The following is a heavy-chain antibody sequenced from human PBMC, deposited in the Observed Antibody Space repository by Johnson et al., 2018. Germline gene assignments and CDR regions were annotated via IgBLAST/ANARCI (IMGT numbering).Heavy chain of an antibody. D-gene: IGHD2-15*01. J-gene: IGHJ4*01. CDR2: ISYDGSNN. CDR3: AKVHIGNCGGGGCYDLDY. CDR1: GFTFRSYG. Sequence: QVQLQESGGGVVQPGRSLRLSCAASGFTFRSYGMHWVRQAPGKGLEWVAVISYDGSNNYYADSVKGRFTISRDNSKSTLYLQMNSLRVEDTAVYYCAKVHIGNCGGGGCYDLDYWGQGTLVTVSS. V-gene: IGHV3-30*18.